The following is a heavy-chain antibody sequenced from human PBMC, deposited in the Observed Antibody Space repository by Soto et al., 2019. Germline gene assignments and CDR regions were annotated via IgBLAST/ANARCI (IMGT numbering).Heavy chain of an antibody. CDR2: VSKSDYT. D-gene: IGHD6-19*01. Sequence: PWWSLRLSCAVSGFTFTNYGFNWFRQAPGKGLEWVSSVSKSDYTYYSDSVKGRFTISRDNAKNSVSLQMNNLRAEDTAVYYCTREDSIIIPAVADFWGQGTLVTVSS. V-gene: IGHV3-21*01. CDR3: TREDSIIIPAVADF. CDR1: GFTFTNYG. J-gene: IGHJ4*02.